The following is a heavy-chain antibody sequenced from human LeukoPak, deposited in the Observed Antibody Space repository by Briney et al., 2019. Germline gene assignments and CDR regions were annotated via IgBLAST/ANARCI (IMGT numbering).Heavy chain of an antibody. V-gene: IGHV1-69*13. CDR2: IIPIFGTA. CDR3: ARDPCDYGDYCRSETSDAFGI. D-gene: IGHD4-17*01. CDR1: GGTFSSYA. Sequence: ASVKVSCKASGGTFSSYAISWVRQAPGQGLEWMGGIIPIFGTANYAQKFQGRVTITADESTSTAYMELSSLRSEDTAVYYCARDPCDYGDYCRSETSDAFGIWGQGTMVTVSS. J-gene: IGHJ3*02.